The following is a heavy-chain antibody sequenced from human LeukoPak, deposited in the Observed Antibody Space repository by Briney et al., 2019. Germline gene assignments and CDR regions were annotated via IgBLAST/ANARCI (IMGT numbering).Heavy chain of an antibody. CDR1: GFTFSSHA. CDR3: AKDGGGSLEWLPPMDV. D-gene: IGHD3-3*01. CDR2: IIANGGST. J-gene: IGHJ6*02. Sequence: GGSLRLSCAASGFTFSSHAMGWVRQAPGKGLEWVSSIIANGGSTYYGDSVKGRFTISRDNSKNTLYLQMNSLRAEDTAIYYCAKDGGGSLEWLPPMDVWGQGTMVTVS. V-gene: IGHV3-23*01.